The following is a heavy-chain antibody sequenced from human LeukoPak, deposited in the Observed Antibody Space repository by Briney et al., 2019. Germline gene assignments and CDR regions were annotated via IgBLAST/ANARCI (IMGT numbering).Heavy chain of an antibody. D-gene: IGHD3-10*01. CDR2: ISDRDGSS. CDR1: GIRVRNYG. J-gene: IGHJ4*02. Sequence: GVSVRLSCAGCGIRVRNYGMIRLGQAPGKGLQWVAGISDRDGSSNYADSVKGRFTISGDNPKNTLCLQMNSLRAEDTAVYFCAKRGVVIRAVIIVGFHKEAYHFDYWGQGALVTVSS. CDR3: AKRGVVIRAVIIVGFHKEAYHFDY. V-gene: IGHV3-23*01.